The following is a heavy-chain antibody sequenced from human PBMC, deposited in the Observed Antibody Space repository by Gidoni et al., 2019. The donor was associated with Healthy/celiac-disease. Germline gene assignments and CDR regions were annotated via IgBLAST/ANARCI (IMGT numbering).Heavy chain of an antibody. J-gene: IGHJ2*01. D-gene: IGHD3-10*01. Sequence: WSWIRQPAGKGLEWIGRIYTSGSTNYNPSLKSRVTMSVDTSKNQFSLKLSSVTAADTAVYYCARNQLDTYGSGSYFEEYFDLWGRGTLVTVSS. CDR3: ARNQLDTYGSGSYFEEYFDL. V-gene: IGHV4-4*07. CDR2: IYTSGST.